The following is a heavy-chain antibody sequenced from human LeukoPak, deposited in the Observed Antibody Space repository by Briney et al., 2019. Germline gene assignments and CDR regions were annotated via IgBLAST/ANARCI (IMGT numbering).Heavy chain of an antibody. J-gene: IGHJ5*02. CDR3: ARDLEYYYDSSGYYNWFDP. D-gene: IGHD3-22*01. CDR2: IYTSGST. Sequence: PSGTLSLTCAVSGGSISSSNWWSWVRQPAGKGLEWIGRIYTSGSTNYNPSLKSRVTMSVDTSKNQFSLKLSSVTAADTAVYYCARDLEYYYDSSGYYNWFDPWGQGTLVTVSS. V-gene: IGHV4-4*02. CDR1: GGSISSSNW.